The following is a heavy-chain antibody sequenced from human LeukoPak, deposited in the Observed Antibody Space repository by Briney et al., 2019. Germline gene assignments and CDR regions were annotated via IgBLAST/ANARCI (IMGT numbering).Heavy chain of an antibody. J-gene: IGHJ4*02. D-gene: IGHD1-26*01. CDR2: INDIGDNP. CDR3: AKDQHGIVGLTPFEY. CDR1: GFSFSIYV. Sequence: GGSLRLSCAASGFSFSIYVISWVRQAPGKGLEWVASINDIGDNPSHADSVKGRFSISRDNSRNTLYLQMNSLRADDTAVYYCAKDQHGIVGLTPFEYWGQGTLVTVSS. V-gene: IGHV3-23*01.